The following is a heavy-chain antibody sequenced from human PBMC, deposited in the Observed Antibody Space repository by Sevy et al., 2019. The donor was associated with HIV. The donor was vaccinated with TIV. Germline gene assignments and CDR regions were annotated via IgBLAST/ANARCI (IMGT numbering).Heavy chain of an antibody. J-gene: IGHJ4*02. Sequence: GGSLRLSCTASGFTFSDYGMHWVRQAPGKGLEWVAVVWYDGINKYYGDSVKGRFTISRDNSKNKLYLQMNSLRAEDTAVYYCASDNLLPVMVSMVRGALSYYFDYWGQGTLVTVSS. CDR1: GFTFSDYG. CDR3: ASDNLLPVMVSMVRGALSYYFDY. D-gene: IGHD3-10*01. V-gene: IGHV3-33*01. CDR2: VWYDGINK.